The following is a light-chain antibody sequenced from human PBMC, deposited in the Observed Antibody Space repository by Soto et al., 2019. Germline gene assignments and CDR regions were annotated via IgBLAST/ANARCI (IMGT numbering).Light chain of an antibody. CDR1: SSDVGGYNY. V-gene: IGLV2-8*01. J-gene: IGLJ2*01. CDR2: EVT. Sequence: QSALTQPPSASGSPGQSVTISCTGTSSDVGGYNYVSWYQQHPGKAPKLMIYEVTKRPSGVPDRFSGSKSGNTASLTVSGLQAEDEADYYCSSNAGSNNLFFGGGTKVTVL. CDR3: SSNAGSNNLF.